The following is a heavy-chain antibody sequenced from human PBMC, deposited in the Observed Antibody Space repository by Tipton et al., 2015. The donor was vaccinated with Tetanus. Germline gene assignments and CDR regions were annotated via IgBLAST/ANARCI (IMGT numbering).Heavy chain of an antibody. Sequence: SLRLSCAASGFTFSSYAMHWVRQAPGKGLEWVAVISYDGSNKYYADSVKGRFTISRDNSKNTLYLQMNSLRAEDTAVYYCARDYQLLAYYYYGMDVWGQGTTVTVSS. CDR1: GFTFSSYA. D-gene: IGHD2-2*01. J-gene: IGHJ6*02. CDR3: ARDYQLLAYYYYGMDV. V-gene: IGHV3-30*04. CDR2: ISYDGSNK.